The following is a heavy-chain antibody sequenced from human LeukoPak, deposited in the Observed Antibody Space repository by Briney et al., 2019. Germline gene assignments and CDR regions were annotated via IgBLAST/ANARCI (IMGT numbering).Heavy chain of an antibody. J-gene: IGHJ6*02. CDR2: IYTNGRDT. CDR1: GFNIRSLG. D-gene: IGHD3/OR15-3a*01. V-gene: IGHV3-23*05. CDR3: AHLVWEYVGGLDV. Sequence: GGSLRLSCAASGFNIRSLGMNWVRQAPGKGLEWVSGIYTNGRDTRYADFVEGRFTISRDDSKNTVYLQMHSLRVEDTAVYYCAHLVWEYVGGLDVWGQGTTVTVSS.